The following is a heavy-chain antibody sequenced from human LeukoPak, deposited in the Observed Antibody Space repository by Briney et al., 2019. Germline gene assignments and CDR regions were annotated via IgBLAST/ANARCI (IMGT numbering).Heavy chain of an antibody. CDR3: ARNRLRATATYMDV. D-gene: IGHD2-15*01. Sequence: GGSLRLSCVAPGFTFSNYGMHWVRQAPGKGLEWVAFIEYDGTDTHFADSVRGRFTISRDNSEDTLYLQIITLRAVDTAVYYCARNRLRATATYMDVWGKGTTVTVSS. CDR1: GFTFSNYG. V-gene: IGHV3-30*02. J-gene: IGHJ6*04. CDR2: IEYDGTDT.